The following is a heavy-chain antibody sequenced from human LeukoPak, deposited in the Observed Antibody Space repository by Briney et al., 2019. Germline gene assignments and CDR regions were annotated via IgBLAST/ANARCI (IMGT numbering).Heavy chain of an antibody. V-gene: IGHV4-59*08. CDR1: GGSISSYY. CDR2: IYYSVNT. CDR3: ARKIYGAVAFDI. Sequence: SETLSLTCTVSGGSISSYYWSWIRQPPGKGLEWIGYIYYSVNTNYNPSLKSRVTISVDTSKNQFSLKLSSVTAADTAVYYCARKIYGAVAFDIWGQGTMVTVSS. J-gene: IGHJ3*02. D-gene: IGHD4-17*01.